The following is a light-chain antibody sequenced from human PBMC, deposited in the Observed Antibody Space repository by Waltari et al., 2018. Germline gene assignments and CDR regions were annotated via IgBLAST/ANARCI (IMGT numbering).Light chain of an antibody. Sequence: DIVMTQSPDFLAVSLGERATINCKSSESVLFSSRNKNHLAWYQQKPGHPPKLLLYWASTRESGVPDRFSGSGSGTDFTLTISSLQAEDVAIYYCQQYYDSPLTFGGGTKVEIK. V-gene: IGKV4-1*01. J-gene: IGKJ4*01. CDR1: ESVLFSSRNKNH. CDR3: QQYYDSPLT. CDR2: WAS.